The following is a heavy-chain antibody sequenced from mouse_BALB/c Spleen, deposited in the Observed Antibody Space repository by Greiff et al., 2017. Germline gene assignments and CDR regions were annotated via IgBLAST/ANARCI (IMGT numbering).Heavy chain of an antibody. D-gene: IGHD3-1*01. CDR2: ISYSGST. Sequence: EVKLQESGPGLVKPSQSLSLTCTVTGYSITSDYAWNWIRQFPGNKLEWMGYISYSGSTSYNPSLKSRISITRDTSKNQFFLQLNSVTTEDTATYYCAITGRRHYWGQGTTLTVSS. CDR3: AITGRRHY. V-gene: IGHV3-2*02. CDR1: GYSITSDYA. J-gene: IGHJ2*01.